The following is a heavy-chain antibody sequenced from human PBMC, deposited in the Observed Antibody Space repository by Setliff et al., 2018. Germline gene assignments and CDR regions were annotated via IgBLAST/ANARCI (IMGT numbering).Heavy chain of an antibody. CDR2: FDPEDGEI. J-gene: IGHJ4*02. CDR3: ATDKKEITMLFGSHFDY. Sequence: ASVKVSCKVSGYTLTELSMHWVRQAPGKGLEWIGGFDPEDGEIIYAQKFQGRVTMTEDTSTDTAYMELSSLRSEDTAVYYCATDKKEITMLFGSHFDYWGQGTLVTVSS. V-gene: IGHV1-24*01. CDR1: GYTLTELS. D-gene: IGHD3-3*01.